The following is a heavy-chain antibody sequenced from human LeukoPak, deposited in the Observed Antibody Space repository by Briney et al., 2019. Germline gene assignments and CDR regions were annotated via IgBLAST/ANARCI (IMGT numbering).Heavy chain of an antibody. Sequence: QPGGSLRLSGAASGFSFSSYWMRWVRQAPGKGLEWVASIKEDGSGKYYVDSVKGRFTISRDNTKNSLSLQMNYLRAEDTGVYYCMRSSNGGFDNWGQGTLVTVSS. CDR1: GFSFSSYW. CDR2: IKEDGSGK. CDR3: MRSSNGGFDN. D-gene: IGHD2-8*01. J-gene: IGHJ4*02. V-gene: IGHV3-7*01.